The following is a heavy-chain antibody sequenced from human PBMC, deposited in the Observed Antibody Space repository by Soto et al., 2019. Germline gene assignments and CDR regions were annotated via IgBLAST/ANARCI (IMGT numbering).Heavy chain of an antibody. V-gene: IGHV1-2*02. D-gene: IGHD1-1*01. CDR3: AKEPATAKPEGVDF. CDR2: INPNSGGT. J-gene: IGHJ4*02. Sequence: GVSLKVSCKASGYTFSDYYIHWVRQAPGQGLEWMGWINPNSGGTKYAPKFQGGVTMTRDTSITTAYMELSRLRSGDTAVYYCAKEPATAKPEGVDFWGQGTLVTVSS. CDR1: GYTFSDYY.